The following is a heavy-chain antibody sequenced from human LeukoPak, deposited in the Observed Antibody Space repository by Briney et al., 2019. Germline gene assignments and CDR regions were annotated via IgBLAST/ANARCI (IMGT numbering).Heavy chain of an antibody. CDR3: ARDRNPAHYGDYANAFDI. D-gene: IGHD4-17*01. CDR1: GGSISSSSYY. V-gene: IGHV4-39*07. CDR2: IYYSGST. Sequence: PSETLPLTCTVSGGSISSSSYYWGWIRQPPGKGLEWIGSIYYSGSTYYNPSLKRRVTISVDTSKNQFSLKLSSVTAADTAVYYCARDRNPAHYGDYANAFDIWGQGTLVTVSS. J-gene: IGHJ3*02.